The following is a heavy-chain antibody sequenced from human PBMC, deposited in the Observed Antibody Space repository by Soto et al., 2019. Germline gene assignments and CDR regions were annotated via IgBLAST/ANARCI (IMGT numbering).Heavy chain of an antibody. Sequence: PGGSLRLSCAASGFTFGDYAMTWVRQAPGKGLEWVSAISGNGDSTYYADSVKGRFTNSRDNSKNTVYLQMNSLRAEDTAVYYCASRKTVSEGYYWGQGTLVTVSS. CDR3: ASRKTVSEGYY. CDR2: ISGNGDST. V-gene: IGHV3-23*01. D-gene: IGHD2-21*01. J-gene: IGHJ4*02. CDR1: GFTFGDYA.